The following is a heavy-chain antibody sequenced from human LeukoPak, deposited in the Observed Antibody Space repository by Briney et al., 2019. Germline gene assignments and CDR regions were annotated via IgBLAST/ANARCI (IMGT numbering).Heavy chain of an antibody. CDR2: ICTSGST. CDR3: ASTLRIPSMLSGYMDV. J-gene: IGHJ6*03. V-gene: IGHV4-4*07. D-gene: IGHD3-10*02. CDR1: GGSISSYY. Sequence: SETLSLTCTVSGGSISSYYWSWIRQPAGKRLEWIGRICTSGSTNYNPSLKSRVTMSVDTSKNQFSLKLSSVTAADTAVYYCASTLRIPSMLSGYMDVWGKGTTVTVSS.